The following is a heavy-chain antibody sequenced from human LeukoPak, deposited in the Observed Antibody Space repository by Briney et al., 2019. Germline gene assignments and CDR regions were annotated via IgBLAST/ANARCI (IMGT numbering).Heavy chain of an antibody. CDR2: IYHSGST. CDR3: AKCRALWFGELPFDY. V-gene: IGHV4-39*01. CDR1: GGSISSSSYY. D-gene: IGHD3-10*01. J-gene: IGHJ4*02. Sequence: SETLSLTCTVSGGSISSSSYYWGWIRQPPGKGLEWIGSIYHSGSTYYNPSLKSRVTISVDTSKNQFSLKLSSVTAADTAVYYCAKCRALWFGELPFDYWGQGTLVTVSS.